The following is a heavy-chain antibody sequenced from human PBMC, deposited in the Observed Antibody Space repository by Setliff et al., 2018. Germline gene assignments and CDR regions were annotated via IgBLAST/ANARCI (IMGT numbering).Heavy chain of an antibody. CDR2: MYYSGST. CDR1: GGSISSGSYY. V-gene: IGHV4-39*07. J-gene: IGHJ4*02. D-gene: IGHD3-16*02. CDR3: RLWSHSYHNDY. Sequence: SETLSLTCSVSGGSISSGSYYWGWIRQSPGKGLEWIGSMYYSGSTYYNPSLKGRVTLSVDTTKNQFSLKLTSVTAADTAVYYCRLWSHSYHNDYWGQGTLVTSPQ.